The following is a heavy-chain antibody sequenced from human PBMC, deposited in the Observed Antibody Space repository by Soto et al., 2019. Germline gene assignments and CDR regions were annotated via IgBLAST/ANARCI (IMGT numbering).Heavy chain of an antibody. D-gene: IGHD2-15*01. J-gene: IGHJ6*02. Sequence: QITLKESGPALVKPTQTLTLTCTFSGFSISSSGVGVGWIRQPPGKALEWLALIYWDDDRWFSPSLQSRLPVTKDTSKNQVILTMTNVAPVDTATYYCAYRSGYCHFQHCNGSYAMDVWGQGSTVTVS. V-gene: IGHV2-5*02. CDR2: IYWDDDR. CDR1: GFSISSSGVG. CDR3: AYRSGYCHFQHCNGSYAMDV.